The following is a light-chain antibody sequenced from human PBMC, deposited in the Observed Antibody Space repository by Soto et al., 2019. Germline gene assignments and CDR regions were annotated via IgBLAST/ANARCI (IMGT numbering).Light chain of an antibody. Sequence: IVMTQSPVTMSVSPGERATLSCRASQSISTNLAWYQQKPGQAPRLLIYGASTRATGIPARFSGGESGTEFTLTISSLQSEDFAVYYCQHYNNWAPWTFGQGTKVETK. CDR3: QHYNNWAPWT. CDR2: GAS. J-gene: IGKJ1*01. V-gene: IGKV3-15*01. CDR1: QSISTN.